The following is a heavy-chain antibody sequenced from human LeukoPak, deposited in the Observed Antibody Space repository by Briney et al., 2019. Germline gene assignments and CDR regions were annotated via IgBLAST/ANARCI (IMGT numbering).Heavy chain of an antibody. J-gene: IGHJ1*01. CDR3: ARERKYCSGGSCYGVYFQH. CDR2: IYYSGST. D-gene: IGHD2-15*01. Sequence: SETLSLTCTVPGGSISSYYWSWIRQPPGKGLEWIGYIYYSGSTNYNLSIKSRVTISVDTSKNQFSLKLSSWTAADTAVYYCARERKYCSGGSCYGVYFQHGGQGTLVTVS. CDR1: GGSISSYY. V-gene: IGHV4-59*12.